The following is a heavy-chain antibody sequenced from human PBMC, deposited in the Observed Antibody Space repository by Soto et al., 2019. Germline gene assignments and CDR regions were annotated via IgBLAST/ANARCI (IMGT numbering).Heavy chain of an antibody. CDR1: GYTFTDYY. V-gene: IGHV1-2*02. CDR3: AKDPNIVVVPAATGGMDV. Sequence: ASVKVSCKASGYTFTDYYMHWVRQAPGQGLGWMGWINPNSGGTNYAQKFQGRVTMTRVTSISTAYMELSSLRSDDTALYYCAKDPNIVVVPAATGGMDVWGQGTTVTVSS. CDR2: INPNSGGT. J-gene: IGHJ6*02. D-gene: IGHD2-2*01.